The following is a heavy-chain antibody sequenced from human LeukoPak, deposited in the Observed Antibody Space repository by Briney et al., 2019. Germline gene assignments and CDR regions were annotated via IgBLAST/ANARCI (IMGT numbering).Heavy chain of an antibody. J-gene: IGHJ6*02. CDR1: GGTLSSYA. CDR2: IIPILGIA. Sequence: ASVKVSCKASGGTLSSYAISWVRQAPGQGLEWMGRIIPILGIANYAQKFQGRVTITADKSTSTAYMELSSLRSEDTAVYYCARPWYDILTGYPLNYYYGMDVWGQGTTVTVSS. V-gene: IGHV1-69*04. D-gene: IGHD3-9*01. CDR3: ARPWYDILTGYPLNYYYGMDV.